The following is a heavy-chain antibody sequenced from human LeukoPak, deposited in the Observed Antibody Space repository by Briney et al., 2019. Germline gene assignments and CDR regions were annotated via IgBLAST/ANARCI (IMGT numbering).Heavy chain of an antibody. CDR2: IIPIFGTA. J-gene: IGHJ4*02. CDR1: GGAFSSYA. Sequence: ASVKVSCKASGGAFSSYAISWVRQAPGQGLEWMGGIIPIFGTANYAQKFQGRVTITTDESTRTAYMELSSLRSEDTAVYYCASLSSVTTGYSYDYWGQGTLVTVSS. D-gene: IGHD4-17*01. CDR3: ASLSSVTTGYSYDY. V-gene: IGHV1-69*05.